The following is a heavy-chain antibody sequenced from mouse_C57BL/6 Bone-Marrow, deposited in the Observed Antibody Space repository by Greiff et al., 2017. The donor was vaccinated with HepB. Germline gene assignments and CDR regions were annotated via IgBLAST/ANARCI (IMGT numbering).Heavy chain of an antibody. CDR2: INYDGSST. J-gene: IGHJ4*01. CDR3: ARLRRAMDY. V-gene: IGHV5-16*01. Sequence: EVQLQESEGGLVQPGSSMKLSCTASGFTFSDYYMAWVRQVPEKGLEWVANINYDGSSTYYLDSLKSRFIISRDNAKNILYLQMSSLKSEDTATYYCARLRRAMDYWGQGTSVTVSS. D-gene: IGHD2-12*01. CDR1: GFTFSDYY.